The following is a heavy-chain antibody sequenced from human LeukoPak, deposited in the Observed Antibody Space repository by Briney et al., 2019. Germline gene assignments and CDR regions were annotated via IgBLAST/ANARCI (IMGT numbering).Heavy chain of an antibody. CDR2: ISSSSSYI. D-gene: IGHD3-22*01. CDR1: GFTFSSYS. Sequence: PGGSLRLSCAASGFTFSSYSMNWVRQAPGKGLEWASSISSSSSYIYYAVSVKGRFTISRDNAKNSLYLQMNSLRAEDTAVYYCARGSGYDYYYGMDVWGQGTTVTVSS. V-gene: IGHV3-21*01. J-gene: IGHJ6*02. CDR3: ARGSGYDYYYGMDV.